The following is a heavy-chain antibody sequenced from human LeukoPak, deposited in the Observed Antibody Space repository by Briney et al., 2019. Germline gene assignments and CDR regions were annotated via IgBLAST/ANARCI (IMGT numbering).Heavy chain of an antibody. CDR2: IYTSGST. J-gene: IGHJ5*02. CDR3: ARVRRGIAVAGTLLNWFDT. V-gene: IGHV4-4*07. Sequence: SETLPLPCTVSGGSISSYYWSWIRQPAGKGLEWIGRIYTSGSTNYNPSLKSRVTISVDKSKNQFSLKLSSVTAADTAVYYCARVRRGIAVAGTLLNWFDTWGQGKLCSVSS. D-gene: IGHD6-19*01. CDR1: GGSISSYY.